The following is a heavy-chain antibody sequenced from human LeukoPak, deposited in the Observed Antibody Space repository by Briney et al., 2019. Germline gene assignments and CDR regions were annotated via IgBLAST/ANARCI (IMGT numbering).Heavy chain of an antibody. CDR1: GYSITSGYH. J-gene: IGHJ4*02. V-gene: IGHV4-38-2*02. CDR2: MYHSGNI. Sequence: SETLSLTCIVSGYSITSGYHWGWIRQTPGKGLEWIGTMYHSGNINYNPSLKSRVTVSVDTSKNQFSLKLDSVTAADTAVYYCAREPRGSGSYYNGGFDYWGQGTLVTVSS. CDR3: AREPRGSGSYYNGGFDY. D-gene: IGHD3-10*01.